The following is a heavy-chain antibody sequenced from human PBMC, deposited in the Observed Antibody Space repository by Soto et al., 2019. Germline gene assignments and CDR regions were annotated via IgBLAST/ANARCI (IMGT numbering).Heavy chain of an antibody. J-gene: IGHJ5*01. CDR1: SGSISGRDW. CDR2: IYDSEST. CDR3: GGGLNRGVPPRWFDS. V-gene: IGHV4-4*02. D-gene: IGHD3-10*01. Sequence: QAQLQESGPGLVKPSGTLSLTCAMSSGSISGRDWWSWVRQSPGKGLEWLGEIYDSESTNYNPSLKSWVSLSGDDSKKEFSPTVGSVAAGGTGVDYCGGGLNRGVPPRWFDSWGQGVPVTVSS.